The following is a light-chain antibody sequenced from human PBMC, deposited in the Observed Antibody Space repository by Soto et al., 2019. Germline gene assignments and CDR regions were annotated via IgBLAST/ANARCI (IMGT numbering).Light chain of an antibody. J-gene: IGLJ1*01. Sequence: QSALTQPASVSGSPGLSITISCTGTSGDVGAYDYVSWHQQHPGTAPKLLIYAVTNRPSGVSDRFSASKSGNTASMTISRLQADDEADYYCSSYTTTNSEIFGSGTKVTVL. CDR1: SGDVGAYDY. V-gene: IGLV2-14*03. CDR2: AVT. CDR3: SSYTTTNSEI.